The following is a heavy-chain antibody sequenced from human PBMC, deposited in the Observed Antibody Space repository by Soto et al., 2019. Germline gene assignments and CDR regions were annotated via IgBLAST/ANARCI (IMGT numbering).Heavy chain of an antibody. CDR2: INAGIGKT. CDR3: ARNGGAARANNWFDP. J-gene: IGHJ5*02. D-gene: IGHD6-6*01. V-gene: IGHV1-3*01. CDR1: GYTFTSYA. Sequence: ASVKVSCKASGYTFTSYAMHWVRQAPGQGLEWMGWINAGIGKTKYAQKFQGRVTITRDKSTSTAYMELSSLRSEDTAVYYCARNGGAARANNWFDPWGQGTLVTVSS.